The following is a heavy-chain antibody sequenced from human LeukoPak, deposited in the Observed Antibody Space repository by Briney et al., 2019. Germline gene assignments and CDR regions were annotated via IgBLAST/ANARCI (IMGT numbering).Heavy chain of an antibody. D-gene: IGHD6-19*01. CDR1: GGSISSYY. CDR3: ARVYSSAWYLDY. CDR2: IFYNGGT. Sequence: PSETLSLTCTVSGGSISSYYWSWIRQPPGKGLEWIGYIFYNGGTQYSPSLSSRVTISVDTSKSQFSLKLSSVTAADTAVYYCARVYSSAWYLDYWGQGTLVTVSS. V-gene: IGHV4-59*01. J-gene: IGHJ4*02.